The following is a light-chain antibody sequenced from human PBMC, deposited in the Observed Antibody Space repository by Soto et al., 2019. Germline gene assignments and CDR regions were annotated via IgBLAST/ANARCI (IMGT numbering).Light chain of an antibody. V-gene: IGKV1-5*03. Sequence: DIQMTQSPSTLSASVGDRVTITCRASQSISDWLAWYQQRPGKAPKLLIYKASNLQSGVPSRFSGSGSGTEFGISIPSRQSDDFATYYCQQYNNYWTFGQGTKVEN. CDR3: QQYNNYWT. CDR2: KAS. J-gene: IGKJ1*01. CDR1: QSISDW.